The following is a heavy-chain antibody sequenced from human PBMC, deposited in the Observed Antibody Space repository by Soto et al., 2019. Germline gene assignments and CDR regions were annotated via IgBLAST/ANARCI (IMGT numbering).Heavy chain of an antibody. CDR3: ARAYDILTGYYGKESPDY. CDR1: GFTFSDYY. V-gene: IGHV3-11*01. J-gene: IGHJ4*02. CDR2: ISSSGSTI. D-gene: IGHD3-9*01. Sequence: GGSLRLSCAASGFTFSDYYMSWIRQAPGRGLEWVSYISSSGSTIYYADSVKGRFTISRDNAKNSLYLQMNSLRAEDTAVYYCARAYDILTGYYGKESPDYWGQGTLVTVSS.